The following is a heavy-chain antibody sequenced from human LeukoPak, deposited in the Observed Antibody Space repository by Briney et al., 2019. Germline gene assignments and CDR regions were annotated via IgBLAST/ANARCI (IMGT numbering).Heavy chain of an antibody. CDR3: ARGWLQSSLDAFDI. D-gene: IGHD5-24*01. J-gene: IGHJ3*02. CDR2: IKQDGSEK. V-gene: IGHV3-7*01. CDR1: GLTFSSYW. Sequence: GGSLRLSCAASGLTFSSYWMSWVRQAPGKGLEWVANIKQDGSEKYYVDSVKGRFTISRDNAKNSLYLQMNSLRAEDTAVYYCARGWLQSSLDAFDIWGQGTMVTVSS.